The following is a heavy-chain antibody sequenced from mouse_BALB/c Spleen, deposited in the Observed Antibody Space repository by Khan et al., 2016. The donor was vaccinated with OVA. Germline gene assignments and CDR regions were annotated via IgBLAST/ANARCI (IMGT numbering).Heavy chain of an antibody. CDR3: ARLAYWDNSEGFAY. J-gene: IGHJ3*01. V-gene: IGHV5-6*01. CDR1: GFTFSTYG. Sequence: EVELVESGGDLVKTGGSLKLSCAASGFTFSTYGMSWVRQTPDKRLEWVATISSGGHYTYYIDSVKGRFTISRDNAKNILYLQMTSLRSEDTAMYYGARLAYWDNSEGFAYWGQGTLVTVSA. CDR2: ISSGGHYT. D-gene: IGHD4-1*01.